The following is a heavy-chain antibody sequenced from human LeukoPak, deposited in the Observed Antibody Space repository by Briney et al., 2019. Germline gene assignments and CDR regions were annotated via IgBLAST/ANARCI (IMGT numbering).Heavy chain of an antibody. D-gene: IGHD3-10*01. CDR1: GFTFDDYA. CDR2: ISWNSGSI. V-gene: IGHV3-9*01. CDR3: AKDRRPVTMVQGVNITAAFDI. J-gene: IGHJ3*02. Sequence: GGSLRLSCAASGFTFDDYAMHWVRQAPGKGLEWVSGISWNSGSIGYADSAKGRFTISRDNAKNSLYLQMNSLRAEDTALYYCAKDRRPVTMVQGVNITAAFDIWGQGTMVTVSS.